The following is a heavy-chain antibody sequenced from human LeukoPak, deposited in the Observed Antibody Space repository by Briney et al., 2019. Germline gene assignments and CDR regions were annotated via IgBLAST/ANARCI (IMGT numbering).Heavy chain of an antibody. J-gene: IGHJ2*01. V-gene: IGHV4-30-2*01. CDR1: GGSISSGGYS. CDR2: IYHSGST. D-gene: IGHD5-12*01. CDR3: ARAGGYDSGWYFDL. Sequence: SQTLSLTCAVSGGSISSGGYSWSWIRQPPGKGLEWIGYIYHSGSTYYNPSLKSRVTISVDRSKNQFSLKLSSVTAADTVVYYCARAGGYDSGWYFDLWGRGTLVTVSS.